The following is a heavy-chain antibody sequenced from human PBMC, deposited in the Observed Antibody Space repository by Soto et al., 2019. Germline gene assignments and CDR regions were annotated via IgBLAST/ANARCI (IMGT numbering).Heavy chain of an antibody. CDR3: ARDPPTGTTLDWADS. CDR2: ISSSGSFK. V-gene: IGHV3-21*01. Sequence: PGGSLRLSCAASGFSFSSDSMGWVRQAPGKGLEWVSSISSSGSFKNYADSVEGRFTISRDNAKNSLYLLLSGLKDEDTAVYYCARDPPTGTTLDWADSWGQGTLVTVSS. J-gene: IGHJ4*02. CDR1: GFSFSSDS. D-gene: IGHD1-7*01.